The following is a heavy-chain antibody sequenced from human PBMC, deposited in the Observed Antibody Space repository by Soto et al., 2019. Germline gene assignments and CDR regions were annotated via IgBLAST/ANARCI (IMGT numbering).Heavy chain of an antibody. CDR1: GRTFSSYA. V-gene: IGHV1-69*06. Sequence: SVKVSCKASGRTFSSYALRWVRQAPGQGLEWMGGIIPIFGTANYAQKFQGRVTITADKSTSTAYMELSSLRSEDTAVYYCAREGSHLCSSTSCDYYYYGMDVWGQGTTVTVS. J-gene: IGHJ6*02. CDR3: AREGSHLCSSTSCDYYYYGMDV. D-gene: IGHD2-2*01. CDR2: IIPIFGTA.